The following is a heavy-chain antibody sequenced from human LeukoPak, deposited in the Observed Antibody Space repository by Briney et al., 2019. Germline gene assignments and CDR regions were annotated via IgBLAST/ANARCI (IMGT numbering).Heavy chain of an antibody. V-gene: IGHV3-33*01. CDR2: IWYDGSNK. Sequence: GRSLRLSCAVSGFTFSSYGMHWVRQAPGKGLEWVAVIWYDGSNKYYADSVKGRFTISRDNSKNTLYLQMNSLRAEDTAVYYCARNEGGGRYIMFDCWGQGTLVTVSS. CDR1: GFTFSSYG. CDR3: ARNEGGGRYIMFDC. D-gene: IGHD2-15*01. J-gene: IGHJ4*02.